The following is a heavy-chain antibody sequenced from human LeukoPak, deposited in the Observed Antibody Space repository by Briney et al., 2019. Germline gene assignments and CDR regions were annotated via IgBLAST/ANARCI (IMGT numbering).Heavy chain of an antibody. D-gene: IGHD6-19*01. CDR3: ASPWGIAVAGPLDY. CDR2: INPNSGGA. J-gene: IGHJ4*02. CDR1: GYTFTGYY. Sequence: ASVKVSCKASGYTFTGYYMHWVRQAPGQGLEWMGWINPNSGGANYAQKFRGRVTMTRDTSISTAYMELSRLRSDDTAVYYCASPWGIAVAGPLDYWGQGTLVTVSS. V-gene: IGHV1-2*02.